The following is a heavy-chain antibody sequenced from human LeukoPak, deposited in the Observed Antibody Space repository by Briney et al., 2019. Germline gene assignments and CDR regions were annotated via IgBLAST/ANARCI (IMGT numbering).Heavy chain of an antibody. Sequence: SETLSLTCAVYGGSFSGYYWSWIRQPPGKGLEWIGEINHSGSTNYNPSLKSRVTISVDTSKNQFSLKLSSVTAADTAVYYCARGTQRSSWYRAEYFQHWGQATLVTVSS. CDR3: ARGTQRSSWYRAEYFQH. D-gene: IGHD6-13*01. CDR1: GGSFSGYY. CDR2: INHSGST. J-gene: IGHJ1*01. V-gene: IGHV4-34*01.